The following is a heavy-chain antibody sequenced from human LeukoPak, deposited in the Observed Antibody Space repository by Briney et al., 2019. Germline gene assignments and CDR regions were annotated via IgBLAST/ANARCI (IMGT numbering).Heavy chain of an antibody. CDR2: ISSSSSYI. V-gene: IGHV3-21*01. CDR1: GYSITNNYY. D-gene: IGHD5-18*01. J-gene: IGHJ3*02. Sequence: ETLSLTCTVSGYSITNNYYWDWVRQPPGKGLEWVSSISSSSSYIYYADSVKGRFTISRDNAKNSLYLQMNSLRAEDTAVYYCARTQGSFTMVTVNAFDIWGQGTMVTVSS. CDR3: ARTQGSFTMVTVNAFDI.